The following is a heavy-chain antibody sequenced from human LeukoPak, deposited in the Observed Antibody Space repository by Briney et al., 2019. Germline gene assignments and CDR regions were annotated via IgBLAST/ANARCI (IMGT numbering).Heavy chain of an antibody. V-gene: IGHV3-43*02. Sequence: PGGSLRLSCAASGFTFDDYAMHWVRQASGKGLEWVSLISGDGGSTYYADPVKGRFTISRDNSKNSLYLQMNSLRTEDTALYYCAKARLRIGWFDPWGQGTLVTVSS. CDR3: AKARLRIGWFDP. D-gene: IGHD2-15*01. CDR1: GFTFDDYA. J-gene: IGHJ5*02. CDR2: ISGDGGST.